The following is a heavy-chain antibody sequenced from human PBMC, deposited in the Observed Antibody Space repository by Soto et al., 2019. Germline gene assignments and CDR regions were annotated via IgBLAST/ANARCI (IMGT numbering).Heavy chain of an antibody. Sequence: QVQLVESGGGVVQPGRSLRLSCAASGFTFSSYGMHWVRQAPGKGLEWVAVISYDGSNKYYADSVKGRFTISRDNSKNTLYLQMNSLRAEDTAVYYCAKVDEWELLNDPIHYYYYGMDVWGQGTTVTVSS. CDR3: AKVDEWELLNDPIHYYYYGMDV. CDR1: GFTFSSYG. D-gene: IGHD3-10*01. CDR2: ISYDGSNK. V-gene: IGHV3-30*18. J-gene: IGHJ6*02.